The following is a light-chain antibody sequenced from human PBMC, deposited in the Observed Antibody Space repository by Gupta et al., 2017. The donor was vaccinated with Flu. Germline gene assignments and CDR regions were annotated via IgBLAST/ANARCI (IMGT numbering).Light chain of an antibody. CDR3: QQDNSYLYI. CDR1: QSISSW. CDR2: KAS. V-gene: IGKV1-5*03. Sequence: DIQMTQSPSTLSASVGDRVTITCRASQSISSWLAWYQQKPGKAPKLLIYKASSLESGVPSRFSGSGSGTEFTLTISSLQPDDFATYYCQQDNSYLYIFGQGTKVEIK. J-gene: IGKJ2*01.